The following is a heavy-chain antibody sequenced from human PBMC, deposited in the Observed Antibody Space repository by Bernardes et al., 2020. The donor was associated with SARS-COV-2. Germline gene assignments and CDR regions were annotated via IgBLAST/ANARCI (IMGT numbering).Heavy chain of an antibody. CDR1: GFTFSSYA. D-gene: IGHD6-19*01. V-gene: IGHV3-64*01. CDR2: ISSNGGST. CDR3: ARAPWGSGWLTSSYYFDY. J-gene: IGHJ4*02. Sequence: GGSLRLSCAASGFTFSSYAMHWVRQAPGKGLEYVSAISSNGGSTYYANSVKGRFTISRDNSKNTLYLQMGSLRAEDMAVYYCARAPWGSGWLTSSYYFDYWGQGTLVTVSS.